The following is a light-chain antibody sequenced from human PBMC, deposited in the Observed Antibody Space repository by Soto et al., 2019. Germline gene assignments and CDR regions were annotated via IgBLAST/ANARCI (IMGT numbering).Light chain of an antibody. V-gene: IGLV1-47*02. J-gene: IGLJ3*02. CDR3: VGWDDSLSGSV. CDR1: SSNIGSNS. Sequence: QLVLTQPPSASGTPGQRVTISCSGSSSNIGSNSVYWYQHLPGTAPKLLIFSNNQRPSGVPDRISGSKSGTSASLAISGLRSEDEADYYCVGWDDSLSGSVFGGGTKLTVL. CDR2: SNN.